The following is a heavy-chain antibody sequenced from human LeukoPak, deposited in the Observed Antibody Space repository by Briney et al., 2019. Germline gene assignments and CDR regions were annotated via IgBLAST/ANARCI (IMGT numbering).Heavy chain of an antibody. CDR1: GGTFSSYA. CDR3: ARDQMTRLRPNYYYMDV. V-gene: IGHV1-69*05. CDR2: IIPIFGTA. J-gene: IGHJ6*03. D-gene: IGHD4-17*01. Sequence: ASVKVSCKASGGTFSSYAISWVRQAPGQGLEWMGGIIPIFGTANYAQKFQGRVTITTDESTSTAYMELSSLRSEDTAVYYCARDQMTRLRPNYYYMDVWGKGTTVTVSS.